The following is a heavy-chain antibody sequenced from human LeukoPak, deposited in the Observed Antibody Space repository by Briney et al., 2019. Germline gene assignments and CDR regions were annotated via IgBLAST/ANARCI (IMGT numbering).Heavy chain of an antibody. CDR1: GFTFSDYY. CDR2: ISSSSSYT. J-gene: IGHJ6*02. D-gene: IGHD3-22*01. CDR3: ARAMGSGYYYDDYYYYGMDV. V-gene: IGHV3-11*06. Sequence: GGSLRLSCAASGFTFSDYYMSWIRQAPGKGLEWVSYISSSSSYTKYADSVKGRFTISRDNAKNSLYLQMNSLRAEDTAVYYCARAMGSGYYYDDYYYYGMDVWGQGTTVTVSS.